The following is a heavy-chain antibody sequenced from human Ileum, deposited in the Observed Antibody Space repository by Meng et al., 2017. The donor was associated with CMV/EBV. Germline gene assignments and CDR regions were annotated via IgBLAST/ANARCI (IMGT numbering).Heavy chain of an antibody. D-gene: IGHD3-10*01. V-gene: IGHV4-30-4*01. CDR2: LHCSRST. Sequence: STVGDKSWRRIRQSPGEGLRGITDLHCSRSTDYSQARKRRTAVSTDTSKNQFSLKVASVTPAGAGGYYCARGTEMRRGQVPDWFDAWGQGILVTVSS. CDR3: ARGTEMRRGQVPDWFDA. J-gene: IGHJ5*02. CDR1: STVGDKS.